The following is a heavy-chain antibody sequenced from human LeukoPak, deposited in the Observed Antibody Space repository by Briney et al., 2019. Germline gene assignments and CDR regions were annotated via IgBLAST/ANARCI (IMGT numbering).Heavy chain of an antibody. Sequence: PGGSLRLSCSASGFTFSCYSRNWVRQAPGKGLEWVSYIGRSSSTIYYADSVKGRFTISRDNAKNSLYLQMNSLRAEDTAVYYCARDALYGTSTSCYDYWGQGTLLTVSS. J-gene: IGHJ4*02. CDR1: GFTFSCYS. CDR3: ARDALYGTSTSCYDY. V-gene: IGHV3-48*04. D-gene: IGHD2-2*01. CDR2: IGRSSSTI.